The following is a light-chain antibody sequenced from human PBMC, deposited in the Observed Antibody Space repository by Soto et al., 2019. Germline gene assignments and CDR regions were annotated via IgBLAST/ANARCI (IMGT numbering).Light chain of an antibody. CDR2: AAS. CDR3: QKYNSARSWT. Sequence: DIQMTQSPSSLSASVGDRVTITCRASQGISNYLAWYQQKPGKVPKLLIYAASTLQSGVPSRFSGSGSGTDFTLTTSSLQPEDVATYYCQKYNSARSWTFGQGTKVEIK. CDR1: QGISNY. J-gene: IGKJ1*01. V-gene: IGKV1-27*01.